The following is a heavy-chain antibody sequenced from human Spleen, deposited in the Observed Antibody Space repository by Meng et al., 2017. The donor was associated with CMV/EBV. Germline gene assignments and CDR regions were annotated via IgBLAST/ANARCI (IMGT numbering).Heavy chain of an antibody. V-gene: IGHV1-69*05. Sequence: CEASGGTFSGYAISWVRQAHGQGLGWMGRIIPIFGTEDYAQKFQGRVTITTDESTSTAYMELSSLRSEDTAVYYCARGLMVSPFDLWGRGTLVTVSS. CDR2: IIPIFGTE. CDR1: GGTFSGYA. J-gene: IGHJ2*01. CDR3: ARGLMVSPFDL. D-gene: IGHD2-8*01.